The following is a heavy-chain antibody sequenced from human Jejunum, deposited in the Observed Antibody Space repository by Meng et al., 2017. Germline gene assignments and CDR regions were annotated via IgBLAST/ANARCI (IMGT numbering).Heavy chain of an antibody. CDR1: GGSISSVYW. J-gene: IGHJ4*02. V-gene: IGHV4-4*02. CDR2: IDHSGST. Sequence: QVQLQESGPGLVKPSETLSLTCAVSGGSISSVYWWTWARQSRGKGLEWIGEIDHSGSTNYNPSLKSRVTISVDKAKNQFSLKLTSVTAADTAVYYCARGGYYSFDYWGQGTLVTVFS. CDR3: ARGGYYSFDY. D-gene: IGHD5-18*01.